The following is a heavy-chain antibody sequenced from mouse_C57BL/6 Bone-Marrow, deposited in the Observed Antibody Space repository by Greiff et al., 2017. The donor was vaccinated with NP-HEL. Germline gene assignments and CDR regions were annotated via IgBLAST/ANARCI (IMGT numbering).Heavy chain of an antibody. Sequence: VQLQESGAELVRPGASVTLSCKASGYTFTDYEMHWVKQTPVHGLEWIGAIDPETGGTAYNQKFKGKAILTADKSSSTAYMELRSLTSEDSAVHYCTRPGRGFAYWGQGTLVTVSA. CDR1: GYTFTDYE. CDR2: IDPETGGT. D-gene: IGHD4-1*01. V-gene: IGHV1-15*01. CDR3: TRPGRGFAY. J-gene: IGHJ3*01.